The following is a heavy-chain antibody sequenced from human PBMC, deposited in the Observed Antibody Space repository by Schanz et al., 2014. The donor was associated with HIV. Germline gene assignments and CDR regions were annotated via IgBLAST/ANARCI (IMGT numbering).Heavy chain of an antibody. J-gene: IGHJ3*02. CDR2: IWYDGSYK. D-gene: IGHD6-19*01. CDR3: ARSPDWAGTDAFDI. Sequence: VQLVETGGHLIQPGGSLRLSCAASGFTFSNFAMHWVRQAPGKGLEWAAVIWYDGSYKYYADSVKGRFTISRDNPKNTLYLQMNSLRAEDTAIYYCARSPDWAGTDAFDIWGQGTMVTVSS. CDR1: GFTFSNFA. V-gene: IGHV3-33*01.